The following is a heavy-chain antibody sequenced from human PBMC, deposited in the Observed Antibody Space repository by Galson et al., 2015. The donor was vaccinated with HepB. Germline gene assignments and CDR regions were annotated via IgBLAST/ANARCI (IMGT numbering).Heavy chain of an antibody. D-gene: IGHD3-3*01. CDR3: AKDRTISWDPRGFDY. CDR2: ISSSSRHI. V-gene: IGHV3-21*01. Sequence: SLRLSCAASGFTFNIFSMNWVRQAPGKGLEWVSSISSSSRHIYYGDSVKGRFTISRDNAKNSLYLQMNSLRTEDTAVYYCAKDRTISWDPRGFDYWGQGTLVTVSS. CDR1: GFTFNIFS. J-gene: IGHJ4*02.